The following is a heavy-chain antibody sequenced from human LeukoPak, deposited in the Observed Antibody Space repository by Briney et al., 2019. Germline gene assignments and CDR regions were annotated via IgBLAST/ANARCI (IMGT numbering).Heavy chain of an antibody. CDR3: ARPKYSSSWDAFDI. D-gene: IGHD6-13*01. CDR2: INPNSGDT. Sequence: ASVKVSCTASGYTFTGYYIHWLRQAPGQGLEWMGWINPNSGDTKYAQKFQGRVTMTRDTSTSTAYTELSRLRSDDTAVYYCARPKYSSSWDAFDIWGQGTMVTVSS. J-gene: IGHJ3*02. CDR1: GYTFTGYY. V-gene: IGHV1-2*02.